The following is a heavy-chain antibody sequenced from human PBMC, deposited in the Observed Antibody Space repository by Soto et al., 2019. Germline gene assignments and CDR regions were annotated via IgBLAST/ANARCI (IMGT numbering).Heavy chain of an antibody. J-gene: IGHJ6*02. CDR1: GFTFSSYA. D-gene: IGHD6-13*01. CDR3: ARGGPYSSSWYLSCYYYGMDV. V-gene: IGHV3-30-3*01. CDR2: ISYDGSNK. Sequence: LRLSCAASGFTFSSYAMHWVRQAPGKGLEWVAVISYDGSNKYYADSVKGRFTISRDNSKNTLYLQMNSLRAEDTAVYYCARGGPYSSSWYLSCYYYGMDVWGQGTTVTVSS.